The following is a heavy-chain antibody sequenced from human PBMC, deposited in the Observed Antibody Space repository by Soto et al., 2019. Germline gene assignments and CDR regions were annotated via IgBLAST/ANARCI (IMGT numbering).Heavy chain of an antibody. CDR2: INPTNSGT. CDR1: GYTFTDYY. Sequence: QVQLVQSGAEVKKPGASVKVSCKASGYTFTDYYIHWVRQAPGQGLQWLGWINPTNSGTRYARSFQGRVTVTRDTSTGTAYMGLGRLRSGDTAVYYCARGITSPLVLYSYYLDVWGFGTTVTVSS. J-gene: IGHJ6*03. CDR3: ARGITSPLVLYSYYLDV. D-gene: IGHD3-10*02. V-gene: IGHV1-2*02.